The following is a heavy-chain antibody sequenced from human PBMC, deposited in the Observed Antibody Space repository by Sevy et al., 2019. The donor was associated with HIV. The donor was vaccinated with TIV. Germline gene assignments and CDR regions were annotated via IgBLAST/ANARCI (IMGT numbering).Heavy chain of an antibody. V-gene: IGHV3-21*01. CDR3: ARPPMDYYGMDV. CDR1: GFTFSSYS. J-gene: IGHJ6*02. D-gene: IGHD3-10*01. Sequence: LSLTCAASGFTFSSYSMNWVRQAPGKGLEWVSSISSSSSYIYYADSVKGRFTISRDNAKNSLYLQMNSLRAEDTAVYYCARPPMDYYGMDVWGQGTTVTVSS. CDR2: ISSSSSYI.